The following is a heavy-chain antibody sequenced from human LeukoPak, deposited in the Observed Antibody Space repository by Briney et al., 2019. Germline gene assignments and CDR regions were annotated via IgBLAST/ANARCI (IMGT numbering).Heavy chain of an antibody. V-gene: IGHV1-2*02. J-gene: IGHJ4*02. Sequence: EASVKVSCKTSGYRFTDDYIHWVRQAPGQGLEWMGWINPDTDFTNYAPKFRGRVIMTRDTSISTAYMEVRRLTFDDTAIYYCAPTSEACTSNWSVWGQGTLVTVSP. CDR1: GYRFTDDY. D-gene: IGHD2-8*01. CDR2: INPDTDFT. CDR3: APTSEACTSNWSV.